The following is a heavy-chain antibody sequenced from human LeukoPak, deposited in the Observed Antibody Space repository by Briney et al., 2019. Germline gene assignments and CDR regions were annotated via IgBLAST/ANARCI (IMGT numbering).Heavy chain of an antibody. J-gene: IGHJ4*02. CDR1: GGAISNGSYY. Sequence: PSETLSLTCAVSGGAISNGSYYWNWIRQPAGKGLEWIGRINTSETTNYHPSLKSRVSMSVDTSKNQFSLKLSSVTAADTAIDYCAREQRWLQSLDYWGQGTLVTVSS. CDR2: INTSETT. V-gene: IGHV4-61*02. D-gene: IGHD5-24*01. CDR3: AREQRWLQSLDY.